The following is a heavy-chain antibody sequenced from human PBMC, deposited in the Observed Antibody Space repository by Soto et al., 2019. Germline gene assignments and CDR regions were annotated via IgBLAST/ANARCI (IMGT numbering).Heavy chain of an antibody. D-gene: IGHD2-2*01. CDR2: IYYSGNT. CDR1: GGSISSGDYY. J-gene: IGHJ4*02. CDR3: VRYCSTTKCPFDY. Sequence: SETLSLTCSVSGGSISSGDYYWGWIRQPPGKGLEWIGYIYYSGNTYFNPSLKSRVTLSVDTSKNQFSLNLSSVTAADTAVYYCVRYCSTTKCPFDYWGQGTLVTVSS. V-gene: IGHV4-30-4*01.